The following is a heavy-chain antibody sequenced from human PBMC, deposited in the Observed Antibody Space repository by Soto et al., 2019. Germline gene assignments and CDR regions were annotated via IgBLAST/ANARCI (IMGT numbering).Heavy chain of an antibody. CDR3: LEYWHGMDV. CDR2: IKSYVDGGTT. CDR1: GFTFSDAW. Sequence: GGSLRLSCAASGFTFSDAWMNWVRQAPGKGLERVGRIKSYVDGGTTDYAAPVKGRFTISRDDSKNTVYLQMNSLKTEDTAIYYCLEYWHGMDVWGQGTTVTVSS. J-gene: IGHJ6*02. V-gene: IGHV3-15*07. D-gene: IGHD2-8*02.